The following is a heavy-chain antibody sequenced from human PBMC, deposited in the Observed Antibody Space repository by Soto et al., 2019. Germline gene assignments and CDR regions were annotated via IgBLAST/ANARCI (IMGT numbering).Heavy chain of an antibody. J-gene: IGHJ4*02. CDR3: AKIGINYLYYFDS. D-gene: IGHD4-4*01. CDR1: GFTFEDFA. V-gene: IGHV3-9*01. CDR2: ISWNGGRI. Sequence: PGGSLRLSCAASGFTFEDFAMNWVRQAPGKGPEWVSRISWNGGRIDYADSVKGRFTISRDNAKNALYLQMNSLRPEDTALYYCAKIGINYLYYFDSWGQGTLVTVSS.